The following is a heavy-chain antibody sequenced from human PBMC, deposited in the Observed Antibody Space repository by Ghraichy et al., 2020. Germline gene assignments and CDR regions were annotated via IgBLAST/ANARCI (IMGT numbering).Heavy chain of an antibody. D-gene: IGHD2-2*01. CDR2: IKSDGSEK. V-gene: IGHV3-7*01. CDR1: GFTFSSYW. CDR3: ARYGDATRYCRSADCYTLDY. Sequence: GGSLRLSCAASGFTFSSYWLSWVRQAPGKGLEWVANIKSDGSEKYYLDSVKGRFTISRDNAHNSLYLQMNSLRVEDTAVYNCARYGDATRYCRSADCYTLDYWGPGTLVTVSS. J-gene: IGHJ4*02.